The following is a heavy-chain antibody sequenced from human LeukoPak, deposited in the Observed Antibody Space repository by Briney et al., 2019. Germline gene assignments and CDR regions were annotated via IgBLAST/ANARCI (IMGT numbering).Heavy chain of an antibody. V-gene: IGHV3-53*01. CDR2: IYSGGST. J-gene: IGHJ6*02. CDR1: GFTFSSNY. Sequence: PGGSLRLSCAASGFTFSSNYMSWVRQAPGKGLEWVSVIYSGGSTYYADSVKGRFTISRDNSKNTLYLQMNSLRAEDTAVCYCARGSPYYGMDVWGQGTTVTVFS. CDR3: ARGSPYYGMDV.